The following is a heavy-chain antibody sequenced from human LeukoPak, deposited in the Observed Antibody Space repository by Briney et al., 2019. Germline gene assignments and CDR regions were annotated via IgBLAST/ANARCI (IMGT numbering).Heavy chain of an antibody. Sequence: PGGSLRLSCAASGFIFSSYEMNWVRQAPGKGLEWVSYISSSGSTIYYADSVKGRFTISRDHAKNSLFLQMNSLRDEDTAVYYCAGPTCLRGAYCSTNFWGQGTLVTVSS. D-gene: IGHD2-2*01. CDR3: AGPTCLRGAYCSTNF. CDR2: ISSSGSTI. V-gene: IGHV3-48*03. J-gene: IGHJ4*02. CDR1: GFIFSSYE.